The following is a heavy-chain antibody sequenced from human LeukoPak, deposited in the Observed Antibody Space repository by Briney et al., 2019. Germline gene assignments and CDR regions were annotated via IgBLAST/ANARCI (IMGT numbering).Heavy chain of an antibody. D-gene: IGHD3-3*01. CDR3: ARERYDFWSGHDKGMDV. CDR2: FYKGGST. J-gene: IGHJ6*02. V-gene: IGHV4-4*07. CDR1: GSSISNYS. Sequence: SETLSLTCSVSGSSISNYSWSWIRQLAGKGLEWIGRFYKGGSTKYNFSLKSRVTMSVDTSKNLFSLKLSSVAAADTAVYYCARERYDFWSGHDKGMDVWGQGTTVTVSS.